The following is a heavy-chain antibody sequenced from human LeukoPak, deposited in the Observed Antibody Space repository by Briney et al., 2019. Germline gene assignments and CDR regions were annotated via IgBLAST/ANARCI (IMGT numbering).Heavy chain of an antibody. CDR1: GFTFSSYS. CDR3: AKDHVLSGYSSSSVTPVDY. CDR2: ISSSSSYI. Sequence: GGSLRLSCAASGFTFSSYSMNWVRQAPGKGLEWVSSISSSSSYIYYADSVKGRFTISRDNAKNSLYLQMNSLRAEDTAVYYCAKDHVLSGYSSSSVTPVDYWGQGTLVTVSS. V-gene: IGHV3-21*04. D-gene: IGHD6-6*01. J-gene: IGHJ4*02.